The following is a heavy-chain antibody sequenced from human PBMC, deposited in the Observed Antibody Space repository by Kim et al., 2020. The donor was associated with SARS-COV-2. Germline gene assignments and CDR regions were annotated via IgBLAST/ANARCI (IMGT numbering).Heavy chain of an antibody. CDR3: ARDFWSALRPWEGNYYGMDV. V-gene: IGHV4-39*07. Sequence: SETLSLTCTVSGGSISSSSYYWGWIRQPPGKGLEWIGSIYYSGSTYYNPSLKSRVTISVDTSKNQFSLKLSSVTAADTAVYYCARDFWSALRPWEGNYYGMDVWGQGTTVTVSS. D-gene: IGHD3-3*01. CDR2: IYYSGST. CDR1: GGSISSSSYY. J-gene: IGHJ6*02.